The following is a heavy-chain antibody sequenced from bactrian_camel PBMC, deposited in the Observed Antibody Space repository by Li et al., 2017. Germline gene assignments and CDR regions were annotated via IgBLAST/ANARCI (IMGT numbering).Heavy chain of an antibody. J-gene: IGHJ6*01. Sequence: HVQLVESGGGSVQAGGSLRLSCAFDAYTPANVRMAWFRQAPGKGLEWVSSVYSDGSRTYYADSVKGRFTISQDNGKNTLSLQMNSLKPEDTAMYYCAARRSWVAFGPSCRPDIGSWGQGTQVTVS. D-gene: IGHD3*01. CDR1: AYTPANVR. V-gene: IGHV3S6*01. CDR2: VYSDGSRT. CDR3: AARRSWVAFGPSCRPDIGS.